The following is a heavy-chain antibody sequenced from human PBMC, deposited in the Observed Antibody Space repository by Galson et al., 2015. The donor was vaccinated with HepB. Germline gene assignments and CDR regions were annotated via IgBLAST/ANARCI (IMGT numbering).Heavy chain of an antibody. CDR1: GFTFSSYG. J-gene: IGHJ6*02. D-gene: IGHD3-10*01. Sequence: SLRLSCAASGFTFSSYGMHWVRQAPGKGLEWVAVIWCDGSNKYYADSVKGRFTISRDNSKNTLYLQMNSLRAEDTAVYYCARHMVRGDSYYYYGMDVWGQGTTVTVSS. CDR3: ARHMVRGDSYYYYGMDV. V-gene: IGHV3-33*08. CDR2: IWCDGSNK.